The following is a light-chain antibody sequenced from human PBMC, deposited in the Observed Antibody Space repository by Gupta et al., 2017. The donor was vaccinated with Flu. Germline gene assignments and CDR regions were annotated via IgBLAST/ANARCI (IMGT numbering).Light chain of an antibody. J-gene: IGKJ1*01. V-gene: IGKV4-1*01. CDR1: QSVLYSSNNYNY. Sequence: DIVMTQSPDSLAVSLGDRAPVSCKPSQSVLYSSNNYNYLVWYLQKPGQPPKLLIYWASTRASGVPDRFSGSGSGTDFTLTISSLQAEDVAVYYCQHHLNAPWTFGQGTKVEIK. CDR3: QHHLNAPWT. CDR2: WAS.